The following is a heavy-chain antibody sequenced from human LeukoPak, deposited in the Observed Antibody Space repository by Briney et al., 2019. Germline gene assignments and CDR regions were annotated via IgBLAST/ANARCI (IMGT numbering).Heavy chain of an antibody. Sequence: GGSLRLSCAASGVTFSSYAMSWVRQAPGKGLEWVSGISGSGGSIYYADSVKGRFTISRDNSKNTLYLQMNSLRAEDTAVYYCAKDLVVRGVSYYYCGMDVWGQGTTVTASS. CDR3: AKDLVVRGVSYYYCGMDV. J-gene: IGHJ6*02. V-gene: IGHV3-23*01. CDR1: GVTFSSYA. CDR2: ISGSGGSI. D-gene: IGHD3-10*01.